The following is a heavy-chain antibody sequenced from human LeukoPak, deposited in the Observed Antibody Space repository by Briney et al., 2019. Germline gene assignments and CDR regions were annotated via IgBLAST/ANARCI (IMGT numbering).Heavy chain of an antibody. V-gene: IGHV3-23*01. J-gene: IGHJ4*02. D-gene: IGHD5-18*01. CDR2: ITGRGDNT. CDR1: GFPFDTYA. Sequence: GGSLRLSCAASGFPFDTYAMTWVRQSPEKGLEWVSLITGRGDNTYYADSMKGRFTISRDNSKNTVYLQMNSLRVDDTAVYYCAKRNGYHFDYWGQGTLVTVS. CDR3: AKRNGYHFDY.